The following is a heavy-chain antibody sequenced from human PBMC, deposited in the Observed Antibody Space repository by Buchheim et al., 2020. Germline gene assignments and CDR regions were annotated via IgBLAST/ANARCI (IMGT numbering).Heavy chain of an antibody. D-gene: IGHD2-8*01. CDR3: ARQDCSSGVCYFFDH. CDR1: GYTFTSHW. Sequence: EVQLAQSGAEVKKPGESLRISCKGFGYTFTSHWISWVRQMPGKGLEWMGRIDPDDSYTNYSPSFQGHVTISADKSIRTAYPHWRSLKASDTAMYYCARQDCSSGVCYFFDHWGQGTL. V-gene: IGHV5-10-1*03. J-gene: IGHJ4*02. CDR2: IDPDDSYT.